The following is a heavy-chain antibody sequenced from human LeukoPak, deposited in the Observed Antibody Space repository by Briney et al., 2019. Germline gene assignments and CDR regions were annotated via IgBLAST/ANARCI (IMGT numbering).Heavy chain of an antibody. D-gene: IGHD4-17*01. CDR3: ANIATVTPGH. CDR1: GGSISSSNYY. Sequence: QSSETLSLTCTVSGGSISSSNYYWGWIRQPPGKGLEWVSSITGSGTTTYYADSVKGRFTISRDNSNNTLSLQMNSLRAEDTAVYYCANIATVTPGHWGQGTLVIVSS. V-gene: IGHV3-23*01. J-gene: IGHJ4*02. CDR2: ITGSGTTT.